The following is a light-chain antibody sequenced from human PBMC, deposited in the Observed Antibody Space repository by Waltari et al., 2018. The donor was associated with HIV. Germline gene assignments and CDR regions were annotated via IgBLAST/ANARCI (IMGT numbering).Light chain of an antibody. CDR2: YDT. Sequence: SSLLTQTPSVSVAPGKTARVTCGGNNIARKSVHWYQQKQGQAPLLVIYYDTDRPSGIPERFSGSNSGTTATLTISRVGDGDEADYYCQVWDSTTDHVLFGGGTRLTVL. V-gene: IGLV3-21*04. J-gene: IGLJ2*01. CDR1: NIARKS. CDR3: QVWDSTTDHVL.